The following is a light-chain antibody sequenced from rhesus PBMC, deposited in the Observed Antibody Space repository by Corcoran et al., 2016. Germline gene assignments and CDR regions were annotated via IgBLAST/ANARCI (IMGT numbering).Light chain of an antibody. CDR2: DAS. J-gene: IGKJ4*01. CDR1: QDISSY. CDR3: QQRDSYPLT. Sequence: DIQLTQSPPSLSASVGDRVTITCRASQDISSYLAWYQQKPGKAPKLLIYDASKLQTGVPPRFSGSGSGTVFTLTISSLQPEDFAVYFCQQRDSYPLTFGGGTKVEI. V-gene: IGKV1-38*01.